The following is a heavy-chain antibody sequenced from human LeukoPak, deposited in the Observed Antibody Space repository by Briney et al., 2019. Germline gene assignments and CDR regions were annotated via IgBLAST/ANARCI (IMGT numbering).Heavy chain of an antibody. J-gene: IGHJ3*02. CDR1: GFTFSSYG. V-gene: IGHV3-33*06. CDR2: IWYDGSNK. Sequence: QSGGSLRLSCAASGFTFSSYGMHWVRQAPGKGLEWVAVIWYDGSNKYYADSVKGRFTISRDNSKNTLYLQMNSLRAEDTAVYYCAKGFGLRGPGDPDAFDIWGQGTMVTVSS. CDR3: AKGFGLRGPGDPDAFDI. D-gene: IGHD1-26*01.